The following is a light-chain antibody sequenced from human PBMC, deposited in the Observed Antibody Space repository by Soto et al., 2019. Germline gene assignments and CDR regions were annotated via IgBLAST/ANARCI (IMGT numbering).Light chain of an antibody. CDR2: EVT. V-gene: IGLV2-14*01. Sequence: QSALTQPASVSGSPGQSITISCTGTSSDVGGYHYVSWYQQHPGKAPKLMIYEVTNRPTGVSNRFSASKSGNTASLTISGLHAEDEAHYYCSSYTTTYTVVFGGGTKLTVL. J-gene: IGLJ2*01. CDR1: SSDVGGYHY. CDR3: SSYTTTYTVV.